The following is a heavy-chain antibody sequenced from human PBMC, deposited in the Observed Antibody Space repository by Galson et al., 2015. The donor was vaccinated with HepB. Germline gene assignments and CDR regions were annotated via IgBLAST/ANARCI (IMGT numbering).Heavy chain of an antibody. CDR1: GSTFTGYY. CDR3: ASPVDTAMGDDAFDI. CDR2: INPNSGGT. Sequence: SVKVSCKASGSTFTGYYMHWVRQAPGQGLEWMGRINPNSGGTNYAQKFQGRVTMTRDTSISTAYMELSRLRSDDTAVYYCASPVDTAMGDDAFDIWGQGTMVTVSS. V-gene: IGHV1-2*06. D-gene: IGHD5-18*01. J-gene: IGHJ3*02.